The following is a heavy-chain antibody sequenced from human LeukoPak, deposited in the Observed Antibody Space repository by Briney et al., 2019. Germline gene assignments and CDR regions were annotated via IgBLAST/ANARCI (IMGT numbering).Heavy chain of an antibody. CDR2: IIPIFGTA. D-gene: IGHD3-22*01. CDR1: GGTFSSYA. CDR3: ARDLRDYYDSSGPEDAFDI. J-gene: IGHJ3*02. V-gene: IGHV1-69*13. Sequence: SVKVSCKASGGTFSSYAISWVRQAPGQGLEWMGGIIPIFGTANYAQKFQGRVTITADESTSTAYMELSSLRSEDTAVYYCARDLRDYYDSSGPEDAFDIWGQGTMVTVSS.